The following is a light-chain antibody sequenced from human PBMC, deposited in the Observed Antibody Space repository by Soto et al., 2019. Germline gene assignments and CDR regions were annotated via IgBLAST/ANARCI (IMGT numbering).Light chain of an antibody. CDR2: SAS. CDR1: QGVSSY. J-gene: IGKJ2*01. Sequence: DIPLTQSPSFLSASVGDRVTITCRASQGVSSYLAWYQQKPGKAPKLLIYSASTLLSGVPSRFSGSGSGTEFTLTISSLQPEDFATYYCQQLNYYPYTFGQGTKLEIK. CDR3: QQLNYYPYT. V-gene: IGKV1-9*01.